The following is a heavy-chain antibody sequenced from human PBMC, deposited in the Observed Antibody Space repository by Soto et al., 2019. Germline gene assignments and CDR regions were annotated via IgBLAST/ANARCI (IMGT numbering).Heavy chain of an antibody. CDR1: GFTFSTYT. D-gene: IGHD2-15*01. J-gene: IGHJ4*02. V-gene: IGHV3-21*01. Sequence: GGSLRLSGAGSGFTFSTYTMHWVRQAPGQGLQSVASLSTRRTYIYYSDSAKGRFTISRDDAKNSLFLRNNNLRAEDTAMYYCARDPSWYFDSEGYDCWGRGTLVTVSS. CDR3: ARDPSWYFDSEGYDC. CDR2: LSTRRTYI.